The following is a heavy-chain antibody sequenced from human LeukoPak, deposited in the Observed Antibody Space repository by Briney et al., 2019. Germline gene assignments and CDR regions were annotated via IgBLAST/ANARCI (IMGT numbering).Heavy chain of an antibody. CDR1: EFTFGHYG. V-gene: IGHV3-21*01. D-gene: IGHD3-16*01. J-gene: IGHJ1*01. Sequence: GGSLRLSCAASEFTFGHYGILWVRQAPGKGLEWVASVTTIDPRVYYADSVRGRFTISRDTANNSVFLDMNALTAEDTGVYYCARDPSRDRFQYYDHWGQGALVTVSS. CDR3: ARDPSRDRFQYYDH. CDR2: VTTIDPRV.